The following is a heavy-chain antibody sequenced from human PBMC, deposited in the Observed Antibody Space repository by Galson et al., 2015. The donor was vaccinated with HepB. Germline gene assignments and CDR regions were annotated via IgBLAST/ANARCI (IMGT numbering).Heavy chain of an antibody. CDR1: GGSISSGGYY. V-gene: IGHV4-31*03. D-gene: IGHD3-10*01. Sequence: TLSLTCTVSGGSISSGGYYWSWIRQHPGKGLEWVGCIFYSGNTYYNPSLKSRVTISVDTSKNQFSLRLSSVTAADTAVYYCARDYYGSGSYHNFDYWGQGTLVTVSS. CDR2: IFYSGNT. CDR3: ARDYYGSGSYHNFDY. J-gene: IGHJ4*02.